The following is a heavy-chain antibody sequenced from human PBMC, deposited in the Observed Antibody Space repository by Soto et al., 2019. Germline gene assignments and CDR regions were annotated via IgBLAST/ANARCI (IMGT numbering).Heavy chain of an antibody. D-gene: IGHD6-13*01. CDR3: AREEIVAAAGTAHFDY. CDR2: INPNSGGT. V-gene: IGHV1-2*04. J-gene: IGHJ4*02. Sequence: ASVMVSCKASGYTFTGYYMHWVRQAPGQGLEWMGWINPNSGGTNYAQKFQGWVTMTRDTSISTAYMELSRLRSDDTAVYYCAREEIVAAAGTAHFDYWGQGTLVTVSS. CDR1: GYTFTGYY.